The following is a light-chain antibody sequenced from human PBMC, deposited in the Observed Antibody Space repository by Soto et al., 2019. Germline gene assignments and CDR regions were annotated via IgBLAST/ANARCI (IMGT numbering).Light chain of an antibody. CDR2: GAS. J-gene: IGKJ1*01. V-gene: IGKV3-20*01. CDR3: QQYGSAPRT. Sequence: ETVLTQYPGTLSFSPGERATLSCRSSQSVSSSFLAWYQQKPGQAPRLLIYGASGRATGIPDRFSGSGSGTDFTLTISSLEPEDFAVYYCQQYGSAPRTFGQGTKVDIK. CDR1: QSVSSSF.